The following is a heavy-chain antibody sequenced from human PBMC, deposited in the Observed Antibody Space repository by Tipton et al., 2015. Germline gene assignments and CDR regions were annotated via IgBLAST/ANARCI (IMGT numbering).Heavy chain of an antibody. D-gene: IGHD4-17*01. CDR2: MHHNGDA. V-gene: IGHV4-38-2*02. CDR3: ASPSLPHDRGDYHFQS. J-gene: IGHJ4*02. Sequence: TLSLTCTVSGYFISDGHFWGWVRQSPVKGLEWIASMHHNGDAYYNPSLGSRATLALNTPKNQFSLTLISATAADTAVYYCASPSLPHDRGDYHFQSWGQGSLVTVSS. CDR1: GYFISDGHF.